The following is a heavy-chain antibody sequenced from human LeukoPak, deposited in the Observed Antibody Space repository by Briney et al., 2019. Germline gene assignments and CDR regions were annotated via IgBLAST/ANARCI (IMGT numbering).Heavy chain of an antibody. V-gene: IGHV3-53*01. J-gene: IGHJ4*02. CDR2: IYGGGNI. CDR1: GFTFSTAW. D-gene: IGHD5-24*01. Sequence: PGGSLRLSCAASGFTFSTAWMNWVRQAPGKGLEWVSVIYGGGNIYYADSVKGRFTISRDNSKNTLYLQMNSLRAEDTAVYYCARGAGYNYPYYFDYWGQGTLVTVSS. CDR3: ARGAGYNYPYYFDY.